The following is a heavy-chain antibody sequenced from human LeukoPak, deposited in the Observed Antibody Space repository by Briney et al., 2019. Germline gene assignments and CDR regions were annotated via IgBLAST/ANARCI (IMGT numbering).Heavy chain of an antibody. CDR1: VGSIRRHK. V-gene: IGHV4-59*11. Sequence: SQTLSHTRTVSVGSIRRHKWSWIRQPPGKGLEWIGCIYYSGSTNYNPSFQSRVTISVDTSKNQSSLKPSPVTGAGTAVYYWAGDGGYSSSYQLFEYWGQGTLVTVSS. CDR2: IYYSGST. D-gene: IGHD6-6*01. CDR3: AGDGGYSSSYQLFEY. J-gene: IGHJ4*02.